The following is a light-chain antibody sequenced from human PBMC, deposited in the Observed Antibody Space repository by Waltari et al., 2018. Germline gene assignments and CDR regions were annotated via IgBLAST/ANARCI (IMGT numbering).Light chain of an antibody. CDR3: QQRSNWTPHT. Sequence: EIVLTQFPATLSLSPGETATLSCRASQSVGTYLAWYQQKPGQAPRLLIYDASNRATGIPARFRGSGSGTDFTLTISSLEAEDFAVYYCQQRSNWTPHTFGQGARLEIK. J-gene: IGKJ2*01. CDR1: QSVGTY. V-gene: IGKV3-11*01. CDR2: DAS.